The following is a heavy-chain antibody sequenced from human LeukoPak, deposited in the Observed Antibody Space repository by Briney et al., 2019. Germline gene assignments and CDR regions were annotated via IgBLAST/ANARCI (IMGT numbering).Heavy chain of an antibody. V-gene: IGHV4-34*01. J-gene: IGHJ6*03. D-gene: IGHD3-22*01. CDR2: INHSGST. Sequence: PSETLSHTCAVYGGSFSGYYWSWIRQPPGKGLEWIGEINHSGSTNYNPSLKSRVTISVDTSKNQFSLKLSSVTAADTAVYYCARGLSTPRYYYDSSGYYRTYYYYYMAVWGKGTTVTVSS. CDR1: GGSFSGYY. CDR3: ARGLSTPRYYYDSSGYYRTYYYYYMAV.